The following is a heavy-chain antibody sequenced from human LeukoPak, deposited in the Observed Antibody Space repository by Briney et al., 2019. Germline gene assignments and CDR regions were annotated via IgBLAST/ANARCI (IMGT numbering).Heavy chain of an antibody. CDR2: IRGKAHGGRT. V-gene: IGHV3-49*04. D-gene: IGHD4/OR15-4a*01. CDR3: TRGAVNDYGDGQYFQY. Sequence: GGSLRLSCAASGFSFGDYAMSWVRQAPGKGLEWVGFIRGKAHGGRTEHAASVKGRFIISRDDSASIAYLQMSSLKTEDTAVYYCTRGAVNDYGDGQYFQYWGQGTLVTVS. CDR1: GFSFGDYA. J-gene: IGHJ1*01.